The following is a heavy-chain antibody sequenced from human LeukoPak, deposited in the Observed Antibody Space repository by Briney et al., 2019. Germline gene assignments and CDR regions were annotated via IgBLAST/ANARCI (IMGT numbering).Heavy chain of an antibody. CDR2: INPNNGGA. D-gene: IGHD6-19*01. Sequence: ASVKVSCKASGYTFTGYYIHWVRQAPGQGLEWVGWINPNNGGAKYAQKFQDRVTMTRDTSISTAYMGLSRLRSDDTAVYYCAKGRVVAGSKSLTYHWLDPWGQGTLVTVSS. CDR1: GYTFTGYY. J-gene: IGHJ5*02. V-gene: IGHV1-2*02. CDR3: AKGRVVAGSKSLTYHWLDP.